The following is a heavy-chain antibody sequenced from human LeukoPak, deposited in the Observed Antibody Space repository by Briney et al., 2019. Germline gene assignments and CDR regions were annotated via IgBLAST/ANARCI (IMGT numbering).Heavy chain of an antibody. V-gene: IGHV4-59*01. CDR1: GGSISSYY. CDR3: ARLKFALGVGWFDP. Sequence: SETLSLTCTVSGGSISSYYWSWIRQPPGKGLEWIGYIYYSGSTNYNPSLKSRVTISVDTSKNQFSLKLSSVTAADTAVYYCARLKFALGVGWFDPWGQGTLVTVSS. J-gene: IGHJ5*02. CDR2: IYYSGST.